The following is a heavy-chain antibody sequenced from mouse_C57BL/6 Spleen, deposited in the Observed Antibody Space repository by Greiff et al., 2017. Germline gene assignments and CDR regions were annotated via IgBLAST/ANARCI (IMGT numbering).Heavy chain of an antibody. CDR2: IDPANGNT. CDR3: AKDYYGSSYRYFDY. J-gene: IGHJ2*01. D-gene: IGHD1-1*01. CDR1: GFNIKNTY. Sequence: VQLQQSVAELVRPGASVKLSCTASGFNIKNTYMHWVKQRPEQGLEWIGRIDPANGNTKYAPKFQGKATITADTSSNTAYLQLSSLTSEDTAIYYFAKDYYGSSYRYFDYWGQGTTLTVSS. V-gene: IGHV14-3*01.